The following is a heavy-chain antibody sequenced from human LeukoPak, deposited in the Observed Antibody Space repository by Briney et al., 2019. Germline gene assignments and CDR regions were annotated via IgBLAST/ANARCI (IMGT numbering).Heavy chain of an antibody. D-gene: IGHD6-6*01. Sequence: ASVKVSCKASGYTFTSYYMHWVRQAPGQGLEWMGIINPSCGSTSYAQKFQGRVTMTRDTSTSTVYMELSSLRSEDTAVYYCARVPPRGQLDSPYYYYMDVWGKGTTVTVSS. CDR2: INPSCGST. CDR1: GYTFTSYY. V-gene: IGHV1-46*01. CDR3: ARVPPRGQLDSPYYYYMDV. J-gene: IGHJ6*03.